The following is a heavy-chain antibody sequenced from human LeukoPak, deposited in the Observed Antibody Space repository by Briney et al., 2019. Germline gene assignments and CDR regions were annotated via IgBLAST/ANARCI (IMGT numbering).Heavy chain of an antibody. CDR1: GYTFTSYG. CDR3: ARVLAAAGPYGMDV. D-gene: IGHD6-13*01. Sequence: EASVKVSCKASGYTFTSYGISWVRQAPGHGLEWMGWISAYNGNTNYAQKLQGRVTMTTDTSTSTAYMELRSLRSDDTAVYYCARVLAAAGPYGMDVWGQGTTVTVSS. J-gene: IGHJ6*02. CDR2: ISAYNGNT. V-gene: IGHV1-18*01.